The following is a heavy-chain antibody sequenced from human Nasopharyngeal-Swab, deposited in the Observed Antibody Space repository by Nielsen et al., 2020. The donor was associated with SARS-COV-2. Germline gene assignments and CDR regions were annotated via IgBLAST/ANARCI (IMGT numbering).Heavy chain of an antibody. Sequence: GASLKISCKGSGYSFTSYWIAWVRQMPGKGLEWMGIIYPRDSDTRYSPSFQGQVTISADQSIRTAYLQWSSLKASDTAMYYCVRPEGVATSFKYYFQYGMDVWGQGTMVTVPS. CDR3: VRPEGVATSFKYYFQYGMDV. D-gene: IGHD5-12*01. CDR1: GYSFTSYW. V-gene: IGHV5-51*01. CDR2: IYPRDSDT. J-gene: IGHJ6*02.